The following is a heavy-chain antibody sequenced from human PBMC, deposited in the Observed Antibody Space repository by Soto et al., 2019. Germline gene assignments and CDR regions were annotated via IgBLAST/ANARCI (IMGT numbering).Heavy chain of an antibody. CDR2: INPNSGGT. D-gene: IGHD6-19*01. V-gene: IGHV1-2*02. Sequence: ASVKVSCKASGYTFSGFYMHWVRQAPGQGLEWMGLINPNSGGTKSAEKFQGRVTMTRDTSISTAYMELSRLTSDDTAVYYCASAAVTGTAGLDFWGQGTQVTVSS. CDR3: ASAAVTGTAGLDF. J-gene: IGHJ4*02. CDR1: GYTFSGFY.